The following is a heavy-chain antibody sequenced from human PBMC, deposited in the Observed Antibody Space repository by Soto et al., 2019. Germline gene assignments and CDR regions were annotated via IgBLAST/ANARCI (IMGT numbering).Heavy chain of an antibody. V-gene: IGHV1-69*01. CDR3: ARWGGMVGETTSSGALDF. D-gene: IGHD1-26*01. CDR1: GGTFSSYA. Sequence: QVQLVQSGAEVKKPGSSVKVSCKASGGTFSSYAFSWVRQAPGQGLEWMGVIVPKLATANYAQKFQGRVTITADESTSTVKMDLSSLTSEDRAIYYCARWGGMVGETTSSGALDFWGQGTPVTVSS. J-gene: IGHJ4*02. CDR2: IVPKLATA.